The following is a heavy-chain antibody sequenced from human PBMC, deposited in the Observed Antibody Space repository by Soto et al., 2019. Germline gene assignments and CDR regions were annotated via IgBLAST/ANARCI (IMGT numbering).Heavy chain of an antibody. D-gene: IGHD3-22*01. J-gene: IGHJ4*02. CDR3: AKDGHYYDSGGYYASFYFDY. Sequence: GGSLRLSCAASGFTFSTYAMSWVRQAPGKGLEWVSAISGSGGSTYYADSVKGRFTISRDNSKNTLYLQMNSLRAEDTAVYYCAKDGHYYDSGGYYASFYFDYWGQGTLVTVSS. CDR1: GFTFSTYA. CDR2: ISGSGGST. V-gene: IGHV3-23*01.